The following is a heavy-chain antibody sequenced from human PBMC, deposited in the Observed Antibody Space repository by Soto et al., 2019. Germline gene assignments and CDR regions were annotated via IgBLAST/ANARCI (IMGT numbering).Heavy chain of an antibody. CDR1: YGSISPYY. V-gene: IGHV4-59*08. Sequence: SETLSLTCTVSYGSISPYYWGWIRQPPGKGLEWIGYIYYGGTTMYSPSLKSRVTISLNTSENQFSLKLSSVTAADTAVYYCARLGRYYQAFDSWGQGTLVTVSS. CDR2: IYYGGTT. D-gene: IGHD3-22*01. J-gene: IGHJ4*02. CDR3: ARLGRYYQAFDS.